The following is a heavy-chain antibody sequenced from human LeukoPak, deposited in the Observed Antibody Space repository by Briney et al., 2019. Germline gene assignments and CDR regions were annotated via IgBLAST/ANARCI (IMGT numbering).Heavy chain of an antibody. D-gene: IGHD6-6*01. CDR2: ISSSGSTI. CDR3: ARERAIASLRPYYFDY. J-gene: IGHJ4*02. Sequence: PGGSLRISCAASGFTFSDYYMSWIRQAPGKGLEWISYISSSGSTIYYADSVKGRFTISRDNARNSLYLQMNSLRAEDTAVYYCARERAIASLRPYYFDYWGQGTLVTVSS. CDR1: GFTFSDYY. V-gene: IGHV3-11*01.